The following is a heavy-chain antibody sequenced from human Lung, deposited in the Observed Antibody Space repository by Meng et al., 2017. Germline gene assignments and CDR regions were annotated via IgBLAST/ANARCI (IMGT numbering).Heavy chain of an antibody. Sequence: VPLQHWGPGLLNRSETLSPTCLVSGGSFCDYYWSWIRQPPGKGLEWIGEINHSGSTNYNPSLESRATISVDTSQNNLSLKLSSVTAADSAVYYCARGPTTMAHDFDYWGQGTLVTVSS. CDR1: GGSFCDYY. V-gene: IGHV4-34*01. CDR2: INHSGST. CDR3: ARGPTTMAHDFDY. J-gene: IGHJ4*02. D-gene: IGHD4-11*01.